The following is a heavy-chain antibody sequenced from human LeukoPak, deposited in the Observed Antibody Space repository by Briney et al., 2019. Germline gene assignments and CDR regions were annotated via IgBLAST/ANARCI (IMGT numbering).Heavy chain of an antibody. Sequence: GGSLRLSCAASGFTFSSYGMHWVRQAPGKGLEWVAVIWYDGNNKYYADSVKGRFTISRDNSKNTLYLQMNSLRAEDTAVYYCARDRVLTATQYYFDYWGQGTLLTVSS. V-gene: IGHV3-33*01. CDR2: IWYDGNNK. CDR1: GFTFSSYG. CDR3: ARDRVLTATQYYFDY. J-gene: IGHJ4*02. D-gene: IGHD4/OR15-4a*01.